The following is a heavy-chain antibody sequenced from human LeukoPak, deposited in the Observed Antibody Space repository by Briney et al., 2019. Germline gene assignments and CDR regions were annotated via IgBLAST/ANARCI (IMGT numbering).Heavy chain of an antibody. CDR2: IGAGGTFT. J-gene: IGHJ4*02. D-gene: IGHD1-7*01. CDR1: GFTFSSYA. Sequence: GGSLRLSCTASGFTFSSYAMNWVRQAPGKGLEWVSGIGAGGTFTYYADSVKGRFTISRDNSKNTLYLQMNSLRADDTAVYYCARDYVTPGITGTTSPLDYWGQGILVSVSS. V-gene: IGHV3-23*01. CDR3: ARDYVTPGITGTTSPLDY.